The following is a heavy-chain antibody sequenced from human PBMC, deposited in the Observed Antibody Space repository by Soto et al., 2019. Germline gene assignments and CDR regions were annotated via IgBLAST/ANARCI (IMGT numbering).Heavy chain of an antibody. D-gene: IGHD3-9*01. CDR2: ISGSGDFT. Sequence: EVQLLESGGGLVQPGGSLRLSCAASGFTFSSYAMSWVRQAPGKGLEWVSVISGSGDFTFYADSVKGRFTISRDNSKNTPYLQMNSLRAEDTAVYYCAKTQNDTLDYWGQGTLVTVAS. V-gene: IGHV3-23*01. J-gene: IGHJ4*02. CDR1: GFTFSSYA. CDR3: AKTQNDTLDY.